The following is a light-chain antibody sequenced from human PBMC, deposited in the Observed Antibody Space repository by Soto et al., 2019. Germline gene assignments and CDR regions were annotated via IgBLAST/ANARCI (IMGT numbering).Light chain of an antibody. Sequence: IQMTQSPSSLSASVGDRVTITCRASQGIRNDLAWCQQKPGRAPKILIYAASSLQSGVPSRFSGSASGTDFTLTISSLQPEDFATYYCLQDYTYPWTFGQGTKVDIK. CDR2: AAS. CDR1: QGIRND. J-gene: IGKJ1*01. CDR3: LQDYTYPWT. V-gene: IGKV1-6*01.